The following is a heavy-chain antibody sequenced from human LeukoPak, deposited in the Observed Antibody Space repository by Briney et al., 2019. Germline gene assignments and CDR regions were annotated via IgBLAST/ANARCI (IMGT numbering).Heavy chain of an antibody. Sequence: SETLSLTCTVSGGSISSYYWSWIRQPPAKGLEWIGFIYYSGSTNYNLSLTSRVPISVDTSTDKFSLKLSSVTAADTAVYYCARGIVVVPAASLRGLSSGPNWFDPWGQGTLVTVSS. J-gene: IGHJ5*02. CDR1: GGSISSYY. V-gene: IGHV4-59*01. CDR3: ARGIVVVPAASLRGLSSGPNWFDP. D-gene: IGHD2-2*01. CDR2: IYYSGST.